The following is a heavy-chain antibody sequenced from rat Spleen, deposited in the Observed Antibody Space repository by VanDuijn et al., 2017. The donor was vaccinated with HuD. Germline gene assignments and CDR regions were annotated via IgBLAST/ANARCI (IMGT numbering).Heavy chain of an antibody. CDR3: ASLTTGIPLDYWYFDF. D-gene: IGHD1-9*01. J-gene: IGHJ1*01. CDR1: GFSLTDYS. Sequence: VQLKESGPGLVQPSQTLSLICTVSGFSLTDYSVHWVRLPPGKGLEWMGVMWSGGTTAYNSALKSRLSISRDTSKSQVFLKMSSLQTEDTATYYCASLTTGIPLDYWYFDFWGPGTMVTVSS. V-gene: IGHV2S63*01. CDR2: MWSGGTT.